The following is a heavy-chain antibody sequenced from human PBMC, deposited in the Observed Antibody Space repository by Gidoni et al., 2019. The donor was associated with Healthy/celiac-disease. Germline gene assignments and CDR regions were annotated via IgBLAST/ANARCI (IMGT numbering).Heavy chain of an antibody. V-gene: IGHV4-31*03. CDR3: AREHSSSWYSYYGMDV. CDR2: IYYSGST. D-gene: IGHD6-13*01. J-gene: IGHJ6*02. CDR1: GGSISSGGYY. Sequence: QVQLQESGPGLVKPSQTLSLTCTVSGGSISSGGYYWSWIRQHPGKGLEWIGYIYYSGSTYYNPSLKSRVTISVDTSKNQFSLKLSSVTAADTAVYYCAREHSSSWYSYYGMDVWGQGTTVTVSS.